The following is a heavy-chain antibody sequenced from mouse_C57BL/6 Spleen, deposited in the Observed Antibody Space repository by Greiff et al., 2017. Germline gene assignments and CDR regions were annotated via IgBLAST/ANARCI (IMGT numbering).Heavy chain of an antibody. D-gene: IGHD1-1*01. Sequence: EVQLQQSGPELVKPGASVKISCKASGYTFTDYYMNWVKQSHGKSLEWIGDINPNNGGTSYNQKFKGKATLTVDKSSSTAYMERRSLTSEDSAVYYCASGHYYGSSYDAYWGQGTLVTVSA. J-gene: IGHJ3*01. CDR3: ASGHYYGSSYDAY. CDR2: INPNNGGT. CDR1: GYTFTDYY. V-gene: IGHV1-26*01.